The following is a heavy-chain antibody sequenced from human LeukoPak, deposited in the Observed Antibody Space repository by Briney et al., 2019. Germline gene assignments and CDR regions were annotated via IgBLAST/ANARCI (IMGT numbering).Heavy chain of an antibody. CDR1: GYTFTVYY. J-gene: IGHJ6*02. CDR2: INLCGGTT. D-gene: IGHD3-22*01. Sequence: ASVKVSCNASGYTFTVYYMHWVRLAPGPGNGLMGMINLCGGTTSYAQRFQGRVTLTRDTSTSTVYMELSSLRSEDTAVYYCASSSYSDSSGYYPDYHYYYHAVDVWGQGTTVTVSS. CDR3: ASSSYSDSSGYYPDYHYYYHAVDV. V-gene: IGHV1-46*01.